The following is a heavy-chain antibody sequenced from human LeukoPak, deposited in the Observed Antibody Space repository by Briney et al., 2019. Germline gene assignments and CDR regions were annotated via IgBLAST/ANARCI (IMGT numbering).Heavy chain of an antibody. CDR3: AKDRQPLHLLAYYFDY. Sequence: GRSLRLSCAASGFTFSSYGMHWVRQAPGKGLEWVVVISCDGSNKYYADSVKGRFTISRDNSKNTLYLQMNSLRAEDTAVYYCAKDRQPLHLLAYYFDYWGQGTLVTVSS. D-gene: IGHD1-26*01. V-gene: IGHV3-30*18. CDR1: GFTFSSYG. CDR2: ISCDGSNK. J-gene: IGHJ4*02.